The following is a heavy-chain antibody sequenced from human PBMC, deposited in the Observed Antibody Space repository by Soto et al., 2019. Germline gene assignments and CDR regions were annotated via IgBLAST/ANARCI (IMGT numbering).Heavy chain of an antibody. D-gene: IGHD1-7*01. CDR3: ARERGNYMYFDY. J-gene: IGHJ4*02. CDR1: GYSFTDYG. CDR2: VNTYKGNT. V-gene: IGHV1-18*01. Sequence: QVQLVQSGAEVKKPGASVKVSCKASGYSFTDYGFTWVRQAPGQGLEWMGWVNTYKGNTNYAQKFQGRVTMTTDTSTSTAYMELRGLRSDVTALYYCARERGNYMYFDYWGQGTLVTVSS.